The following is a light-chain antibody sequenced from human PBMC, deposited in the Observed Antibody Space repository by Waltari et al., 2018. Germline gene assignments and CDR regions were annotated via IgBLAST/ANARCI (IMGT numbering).Light chain of an antibody. CDR3: QQTGGSTLT. V-gene: IGKV3-20*01. CDR1: QSVLSDY. J-gene: IGKJ4*01. Sequence: DIVLTQSPGTLSLSTGDSGTLSCRASQSVLSDYLAWYHQRPGQPPRLIIFGTSSRATGVPDRFSGSGSGTDFTLTISRLEPEDFGVYYCQQTGGSTLTFGGGTKVEIQ. CDR2: GTS.